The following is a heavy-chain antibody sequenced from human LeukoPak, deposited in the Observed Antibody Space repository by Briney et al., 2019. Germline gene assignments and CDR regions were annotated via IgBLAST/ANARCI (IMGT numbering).Heavy chain of an antibody. Sequence: ASVTVSCKASGYTFTCYYMHWVRPAPGQGRDWMGRLNRKRGGTNYAQKFQGRVTMTRDTSISTAYMELSRLRSDDTAVYYCARALAGTTKRPGDYWGQGTLVTVSS. CDR2: LNRKRGGT. D-gene: IGHD1-7*01. V-gene: IGHV1-2*06. CDR3: ARALAGTTKRPGDY. CDR1: GYTFTCYY. J-gene: IGHJ4*02.